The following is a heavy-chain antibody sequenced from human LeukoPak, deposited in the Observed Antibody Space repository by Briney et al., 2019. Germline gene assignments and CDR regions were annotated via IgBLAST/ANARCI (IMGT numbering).Heavy chain of an antibody. V-gene: IGHV1-2*02. D-gene: IGHD3-3*01. J-gene: IGHJ4*02. CDR2: INPNSGGT. Sequence: GASVKVSCKASGYTFTANFIYWVRQAPGQGLEWMGWINPNSGGTNYAQNFQGRVTMTRDTSISTAYMELSRLRSDDTAVYYCAREGDFYDFWSGYCDYWAQGTLVTVSS. CDR1: GYTFTANF. CDR3: AREGDFYDFWSGYCDY.